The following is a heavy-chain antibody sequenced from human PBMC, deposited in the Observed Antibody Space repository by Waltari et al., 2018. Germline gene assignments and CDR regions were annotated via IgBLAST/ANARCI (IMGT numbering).Heavy chain of an antibody. Sequence: QVQLVQSGAEVKKPGASVKVSCKASGYTFTGYYMHWVRQAPGQGLGWMGWINPNSGGTNYAQKFQGRVTMTRDTSISTAYMELSRLRSDDTAVYYCAREGGGYDSSGYYVSDHYWYFDLWGRGTLVTVSS. CDR2: INPNSGGT. CDR1: GYTFTGYY. CDR3: AREGGGYDSSGYYVSDHYWYFDL. J-gene: IGHJ2*01. V-gene: IGHV1-2*02. D-gene: IGHD3-22*01.